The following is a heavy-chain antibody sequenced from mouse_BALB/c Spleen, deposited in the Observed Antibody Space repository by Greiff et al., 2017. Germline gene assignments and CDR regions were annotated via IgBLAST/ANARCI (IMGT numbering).Heavy chain of an antibody. V-gene: IGHV1-15*01. J-gene: IGHJ1*01. Sequence: VQLQQSGAELVRPGASVTLSCKASGYTFTDYEMHWVKQTPVHGLEWIGAIDPETGGTAYNQKFKGKATLTADKSSSTAYMELRSLTSEDSAVYYCTRGYEDWYFDVWGAGTTVTVSS. CDR3: TRGYEDWYFDV. CDR1: GYTFTDYE. D-gene: IGHD2-14*01. CDR2: IDPETGGT.